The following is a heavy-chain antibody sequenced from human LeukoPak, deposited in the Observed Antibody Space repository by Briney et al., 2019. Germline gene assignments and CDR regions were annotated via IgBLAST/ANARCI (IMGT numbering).Heavy chain of an antibody. J-gene: IGHJ4*02. CDR2: IYYSGST. V-gene: IGHV4-39*07. CDR1: GGSISSSSYY. Sequence: SETLSLTCTVSGGSISSSSYYCGWIRQPPGKGLEWIGSIYYSGSTNYNPSLRSRVTISLDTSKKQFSLKLSSVTAADTAIYYCAREGGTVPDYWGQGTLVTVSS. CDR3: AREGGTVPDY. D-gene: IGHD4-17*01.